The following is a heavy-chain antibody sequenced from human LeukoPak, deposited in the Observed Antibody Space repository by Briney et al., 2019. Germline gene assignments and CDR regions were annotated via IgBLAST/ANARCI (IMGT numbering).Heavy chain of an antibody. Sequence: SETLSLTCTVSGYSTSDGYYWGWMRQPPGKGLEWIGDVFHSGVTYYNPSLNSRVTISVDTSRNQFSLDLSSVTAADTAFYYCVRDRAGTISDYWGHGTLVTVSS. CDR2: VFHSGVT. V-gene: IGHV4-38-2*02. D-gene: IGHD1-14*01. CDR1: GYSTSDGYY. CDR3: VRDRAGTISDY. J-gene: IGHJ4*01.